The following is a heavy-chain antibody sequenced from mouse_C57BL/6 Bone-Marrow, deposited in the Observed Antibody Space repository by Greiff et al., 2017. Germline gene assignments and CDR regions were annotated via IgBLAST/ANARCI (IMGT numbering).Heavy chain of an antibody. V-gene: IGHV2-2*01. Sequence: QVQLKESGPGLVQPSQSLSITCTVSGFSLTSYGVHWVRQSPGKGLEWLGLIWSGGSTDYNAAFMSRLSISKGNSKSHVFFKMNSLQADDTAIYYCARKEYDGSWAWFAYWGQGTRVTVSA. J-gene: IGHJ3*01. CDR1: GFSLTSYG. D-gene: IGHD1-1*01. CDR3: ARKEYDGSWAWFAY. CDR2: IWSGGST.